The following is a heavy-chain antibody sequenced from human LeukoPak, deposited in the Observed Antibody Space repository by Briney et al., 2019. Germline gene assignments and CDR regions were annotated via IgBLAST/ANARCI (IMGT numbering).Heavy chain of an antibody. D-gene: IGHD1-1*01. J-gene: IGHJ3*02. CDR2: IYYSGGT. CDR3: ARPNWHDARLGAFDI. V-gene: IGHV4-39*07. Sequence: SETLSLTCTVSGASISGSNYHWGWIRQPPGKGLEWIGSIYYSGGTYYNLSLKSRVTLSVDTSRNQFSLKLSSVTAADTAMYYCARPNWHDARLGAFDIWGQGTFVTVSS. CDR1: GASISGSNYH.